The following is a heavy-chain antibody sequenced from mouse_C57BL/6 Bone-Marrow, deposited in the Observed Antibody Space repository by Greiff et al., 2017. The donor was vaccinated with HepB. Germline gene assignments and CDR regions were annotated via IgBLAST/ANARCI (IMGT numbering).Heavy chain of an antibody. CDR2: IYPGSGST. D-gene: IGHD2-5*01. J-gene: IGHJ4*01. Sequence: QVQLQQPGAELVKPGASVKLSCTASGYTFTSYWITWVKQRPGQGLEWIGDIYPGSGSTNYNEKFKSKATLTVDTSSSTAYMQLSSLTSEDSAVYYCAKLYYSNSYYAMDYWGQGTSVTVSS. CDR3: AKLYYSNSYYAMDY. CDR1: GYTFTSYW. V-gene: IGHV1-55*01.